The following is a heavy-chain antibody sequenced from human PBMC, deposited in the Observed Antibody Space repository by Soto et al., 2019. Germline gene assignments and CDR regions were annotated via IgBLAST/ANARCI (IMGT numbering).Heavy chain of an antibody. CDR3: AVGELSLSRDY. CDR2: IYYSGST. V-gene: IGHV4-31*03. Sequence: QVQLQESGPGLVKPSQTLSLTCTVSGGSISSGGYYWSWIRQHPGKGLEWIGYIYYSGSTYYNPSLKXRXTXSXXTSKSQVSLKLSSVTAADTAVYYCAVGELSLSRDYWGQGTLVTVSS. J-gene: IGHJ4*02. D-gene: IGHD3-16*02. CDR1: GGSISSGGYY.